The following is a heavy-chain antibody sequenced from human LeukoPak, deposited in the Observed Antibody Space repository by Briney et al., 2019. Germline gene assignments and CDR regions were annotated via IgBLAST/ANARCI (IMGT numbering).Heavy chain of an antibody. CDR3: ATVSETWELLSY. CDR1: GGTFSSYA. V-gene: IGHV1-69*06. CDR2: IIPIFGTA. J-gene: IGHJ4*02. D-gene: IGHD1-26*01. Sequence: ASVKVSCKASGGTFSSYAISWVRQAPGQGLEWMGGIIPIFGTANYAQKFQGRVTMTEDTSTDTAYMELSSLRSEDTAVYYCATVSETWELLSYWGQGTLVTVSS.